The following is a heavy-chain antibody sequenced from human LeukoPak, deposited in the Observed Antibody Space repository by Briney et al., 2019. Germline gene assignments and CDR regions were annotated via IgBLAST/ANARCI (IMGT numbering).Heavy chain of an antibody. CDR3: AKQVGSTWWYYYMDV. J-gene: IGHJ6*03. Sequence: GGSLRLSCAASGFTFSSYSMNWVRQVPGKGLEWVASVKQDVNVKDYADSAKGRFTISRDNSKNTLYLQMNSLRAEDTAVYYCAKQVGSTWWYYYMDVWGKGTTVTVSS. CDR1: GFTFSSYS. CDR2: VKQDVNVK. D-gene: IGHD2-2*01. V-gene: IGHV3-7*03.